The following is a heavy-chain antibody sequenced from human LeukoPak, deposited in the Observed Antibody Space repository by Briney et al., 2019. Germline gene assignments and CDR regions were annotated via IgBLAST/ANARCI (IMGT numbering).Heavy chain of an antibody. CDR2: IDHSGST. CDR3: ARDIAYGYGSFDY. Sequence: SETLSLTCAVYGGSFSGYYWSWIRQPPGKGLEWIGEIDHSGSTNYNPSLKSRVTISVDTSKNQFSLKLSSVTAADTAVYYCARDIAYGYGSFDYWGQGTLVTVSS. J-gene: IGHJ4*02. V-gene: IGHV4-34*01. D-gene: IGHD5-18*01. CDR1: GGSFSGYY.